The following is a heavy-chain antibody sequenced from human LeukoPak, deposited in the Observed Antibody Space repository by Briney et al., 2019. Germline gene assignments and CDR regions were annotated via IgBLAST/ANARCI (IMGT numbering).Heavy chain of an antibody. V-gene: IGHV3-33*01. CDR2: IWNDGSNK. Sequence: GGSLRLSCAASGFTFNVYGIHWVRQAPGKGLEWVAVIWNDGSNKYYADSVKGRFTISRDNSKDTLYLQMNSLRVEDTAVYYCARAVGAFDGWGQGTLVTVSS. D-gene: IGHD3-16*01. CDR3: ARAVGAFDG. J-gene: IGHJ4*02. CDR1: GFTFNVYG.